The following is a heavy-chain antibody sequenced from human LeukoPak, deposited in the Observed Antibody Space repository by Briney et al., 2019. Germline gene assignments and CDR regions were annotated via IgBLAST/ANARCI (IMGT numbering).Heavy chain of an antibody. CDR2: IYSGGST. V-gene: IGHV3-53*01. D-gene: IGHD3-22*01. CDR3: AKLDRFYHDTSGYSDY. J-gene: IGHJ4*02. Sequence: AGGSLRLSCAASGFTVSSNYMSWVRQAPGKGLEWVSVIYSGGSTYYADSVKGRFTISRDNSKNTLYLQMNSLRAEDTAVYYCAKLDRFYHDTSGYSDYWGQGTVVTVSS. CDR1: GFTVSSNY.